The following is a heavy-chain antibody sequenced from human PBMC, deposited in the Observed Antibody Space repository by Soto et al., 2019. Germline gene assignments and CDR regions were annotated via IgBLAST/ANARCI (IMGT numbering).Heavy chain of an antibody. CDR2: ISGSGTTI. V-gene: IGHV3-48*01. J-gene: IGHJ4*02. Sequence: PGGSLRLSCAASGFTFSSYSINWVRQAPGKGLQWVSYISGSGTTIYYADSVKGRFTISRDNAKNSLYLQMNSLRGEDTAVYFCARGTEFSIFGVVIVPYFDYWGQGTLVTVSS. CDR1: GFTFSSYS. D-gene: IGHD3-3*01. CDR3: ARGTEFSIFGVVIVPYFDY.